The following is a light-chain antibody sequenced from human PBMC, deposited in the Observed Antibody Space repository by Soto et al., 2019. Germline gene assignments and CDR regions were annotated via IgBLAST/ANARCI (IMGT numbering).Light chain of an antibody. CDR3: QSYDSSLSGYVV. CDR2: GNS. CDR1: SSNIGAGYD. J-gene: IGLJ2*01. Sequence: QPVLTQPPSGSGAPGQRVTIYCTGSSSNIGAGYDVHWYQQLPGTAPKLLIYGNSNRPSGVPDRFSGSKSGTSASLAITGLQAEDEADYYCQSYDSSLSGYVVFGGGTQLTVL. V-gene: IGLV1-40*01.